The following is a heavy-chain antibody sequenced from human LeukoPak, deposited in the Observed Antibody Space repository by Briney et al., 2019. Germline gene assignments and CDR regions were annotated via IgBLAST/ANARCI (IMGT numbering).Heavy chain of an antibody. D-gene: IGHD3-3*01. CDR1: GGSISSYY. CDR3: ARFVVVTAVSSGYYFDY. Sequence: ASETLSLTCTVSGGSISSYYWSWIRQPPGKGLEWIGYIYYSGSTNYNPSLKSRVTISVDTSKNQFSLKLSSVTAADTAVYYCARFVVVTAVSSGYYFDYWGQGTLVTVSS. CDR2: IYYSGST. J-gene: IGHJ4*02. V-gene: IGHV4-59*01.